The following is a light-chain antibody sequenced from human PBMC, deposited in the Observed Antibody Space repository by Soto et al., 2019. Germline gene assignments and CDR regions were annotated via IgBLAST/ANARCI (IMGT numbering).Light chain of an antibody. V-gene: IGLV2-14*01. CDR1: SSDVGGYNY. J-gene: IGLJ1*01. CDR2: EVS. CDR3: SSYTGSITLV. Sequence: QSALTQPASVSGSPGQSITISYTGTSSDVGGYNYVSWYQQHPGKAPKLMIYEVSNRPSGVSNRFSGSKSGNTASLTISGLQAEDEADYYCSSYTGSITLVFGTGTKLTVL.